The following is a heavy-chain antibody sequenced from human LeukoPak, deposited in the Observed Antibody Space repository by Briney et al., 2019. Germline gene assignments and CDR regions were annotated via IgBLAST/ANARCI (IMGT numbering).Heavy chain of an antibody. V-gene: IGHV3-23*05. CDR2: IYASGCAT. D-gene: IGHD4-17*01. CDR1: GFTFSDFA. Sequence: GGSLRLSCSASGFTFSDFAMAWVRQAPGKGLEWVSGIYASGCATYYADSVKGRFTISRDNSKNTLYLQMNSLRADDTAVYFCAKDLKSGDGKWEFDPWGQGTLVTVT. J-gene: IGHJ5*02. CDR3: AKDLKSGDGKWEFDP.